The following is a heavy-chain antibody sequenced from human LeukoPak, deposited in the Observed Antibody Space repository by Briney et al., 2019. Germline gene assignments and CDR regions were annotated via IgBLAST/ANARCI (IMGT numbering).Heavy chain of an antibody. Sequence: SETLSLTCAVYGGSFSGYYWSWIRQPPGKGLEWIGEINHSGSTNYNPSLKSRVTISIDTSKNQFSLKLSSVSAADTAVYYCARAAGTSWFRNWGQGTLVTVSS. CDR1: GGSFSGYY. V-gene: IGHV4-34*01. CDR3: ARAAGTSWFRN. CDR2: INHSGST. D-gene: IGHD6-13*01. J-gene: IGHJ4*02.